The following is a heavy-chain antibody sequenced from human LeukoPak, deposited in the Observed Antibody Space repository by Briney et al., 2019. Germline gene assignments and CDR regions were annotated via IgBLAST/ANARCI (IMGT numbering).Heavy chain of an antibody. CDR2: ISGSGGST. D-gene: IGHD1-20*01. CDR1: GGSIRGYF. V-gene: IGHV3-23*01. Sequence: HPSETLSLTCTVSGGSIRGYFWSWVRQAPGKGLEWVSAISGSGGSTYYADSVKGRFTISRDNSKNTLYLQMNSLRAEDTAVYYCAKARDNWNPQAPYWGQGTLVTVSS. CDR3: AKARDNWNPQAPY. J-gene: IGHJ4*02.